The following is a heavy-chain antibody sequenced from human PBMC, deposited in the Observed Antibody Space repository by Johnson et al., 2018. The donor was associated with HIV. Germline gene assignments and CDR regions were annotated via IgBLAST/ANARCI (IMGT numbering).Heavy chain of an antibody. Sequence: MLLVESGGGLVQPGGSLRLSCAASGFTVSSNYMNWVRQAPGKGLEWVSVIYSGGDTYYSDSVKGRFTISRDNSKNPLYLQMNSLRAEDTAVYYCARDRGSMPAVAFDIWGQGTMVTVSS. CDR2: IYSGGDT. CDR3: ARDRGSMPAVAFDI. J-gene: IGHJ3*02. D-gene: IGHD2-2*01. CDR1: GFTVSSNY. V-gene: IGHV3-66*02.